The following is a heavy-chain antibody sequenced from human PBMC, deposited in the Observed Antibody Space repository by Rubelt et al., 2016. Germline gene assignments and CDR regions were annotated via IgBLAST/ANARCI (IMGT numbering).Heavy chain of an antibody. D-gene: IGHD4-17*01. CDR2: IYYSRST. CDR1: GGSISSSSYY. Sequence: QLQLQESGPGLVKPSETLSLTCTVSGGSISSSSYYWGWIRQPPGKGLERIGSIYYSRSTYYNPSLKCRVTISVDTSKNQVSLELSSVTAADTAVYYCAIDVGMTVTTYFDYGGQGTLVTVSS. J-gene: IGHJ4*02. CDR3: AIDVGMTVTTYFDY. V-gene: IGHV4-39*07.